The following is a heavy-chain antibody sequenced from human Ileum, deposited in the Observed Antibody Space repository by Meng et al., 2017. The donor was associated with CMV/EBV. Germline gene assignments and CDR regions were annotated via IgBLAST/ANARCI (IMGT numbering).Heavy chain of an antibody. V-gene: IGHV4-30-4*01. J-gene: IGHJ4*02. Sequence: VQRPESGPVLVGPSQPPSLTSTGSGDSISSRTSFWSWIRQPPGKGLEWIGYIHYSGSTNYNPSLKSRTTISIDTSRKQFSLRLSSVNAADTAVYYCATRPPQSGNSYLGVFDYWGQGALVTVSS. CDR1: GDSISSRTSF. CDR3: ATRPPQSGNSYLGVFDY. CDR2: IHYSGST. D-gene: IGHD3-10*01.